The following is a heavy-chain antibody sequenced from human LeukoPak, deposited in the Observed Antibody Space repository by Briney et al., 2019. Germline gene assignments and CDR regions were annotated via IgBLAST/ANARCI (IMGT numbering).Heavy chain of an antibody. D-gene: IGHD3-22*01. V-gene: IGHV3-53*01. Sequence: GGSLRLSCAASGFTVSSNYMSWVRQAPGKGLEWVSVIYSGGSTYYADSVKGRFTISRDNSKNTLYLQMNSLRAEDTAVYYCAKDHPITMIVVVIPAFDYWGQGTLVTVSS. CDR1: GFTVSSNY. J-gene: IGHJ4*02. CDR2: IYSGGST. CDR3: AKDHPITMIVVVIPAFDY.